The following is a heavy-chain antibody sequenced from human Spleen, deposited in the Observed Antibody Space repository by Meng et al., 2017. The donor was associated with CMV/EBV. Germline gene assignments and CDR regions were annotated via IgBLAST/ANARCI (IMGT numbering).Heavy chain of an antibody. CDR2: INWNGGST. CDR1: GFTFDDYG. J-gene: IGHJ5*02. D-gene: IGHD3-3*01. CDR3: ARGHAQAYYNFWSGYYNWFDP. V-gene: IGHV3-20*04. Sequence: GESLKISCAASGFTFDDYGMSWVRLAPGKGLEWVSGINWNGGSTNYADSVKGRFTISRDNAKNSLYLQMNSLRAADTAVYYCARGHAQAYYNFWSGYYNWFDPWGQGTLVTVSS.